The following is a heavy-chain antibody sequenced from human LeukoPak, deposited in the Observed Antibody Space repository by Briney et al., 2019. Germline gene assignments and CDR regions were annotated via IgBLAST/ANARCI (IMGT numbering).Heavy chain of an antibody. Sequence: GSLRLSCAAPGFSFGDSAMCWVRQAPGKGRGWVGFIISEAYGGTTEYAGSVKGRFTISRDVSKRIAYLQMNSLKTEDTAVYYGTGGPYNSSWYRDYYYYGMDVWGQGTTVTVSS. V-gene: IGHV3-49*04. CDR1: GFSFGDSA. J-gene: IGHJ6*02. D-gene: IGHD6-13*01. CDR3: TGGPYNSSWYRDYYYYGMDV. CDR2: IISEAYGGTT.